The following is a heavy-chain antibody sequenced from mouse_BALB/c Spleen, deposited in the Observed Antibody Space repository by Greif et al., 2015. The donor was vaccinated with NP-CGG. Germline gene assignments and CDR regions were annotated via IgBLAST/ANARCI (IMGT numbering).Heavy chain of an antibody. CDR2: ISSGSSTI. V-gene: IGHV5-17*02. CDR1: GFTFSSFG. D-gene: IGHD6-1*01. J-gene: IGHJ2*01. Sequence: DVKLQESGGGLVQPGGSRKLSCAASGFTFSSFGMHWVRQAPEKGLEWVAYISSGSSTIYYADTVKGRFTISRDNPKNTLFLQMTSLRSEDTAMYYCARGGDSSFDYWGQGTTLTVSS. CDR3: ARGGDSSFDY.